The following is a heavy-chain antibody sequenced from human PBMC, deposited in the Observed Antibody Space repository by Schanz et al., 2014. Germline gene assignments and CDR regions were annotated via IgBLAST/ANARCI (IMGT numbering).Heavy chain of an antibody. J-gene: IGHJ4*02. CDR1: GYTFSSYG. V-gene: IGHV1-18*04. CDR2: ISAHNGNT. CDR3: ASDILYYFGSGSYPDY. Sequence: QVQLVQSGAEVKKPGASVKVSCKASGYTFSSYGITWVRQAPGQGLEWMGWISAHNGNTNYAQKLQGRVSMTTDTSTNTAYMELRSLRSDDTAVYYCASDILYYFGSGSYPDYWGQGTLVTVSS. D-gene: IGHD3-10*01.